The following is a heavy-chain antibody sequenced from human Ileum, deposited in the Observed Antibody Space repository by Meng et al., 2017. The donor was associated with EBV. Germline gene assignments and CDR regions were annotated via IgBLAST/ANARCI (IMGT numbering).Heavy chain of an antibody. CDR3: ASRPGIAVAGFDY. Sequence: QVQLWQYGAEMKKPGATVEVSCKASGYTFTSYAMNWVRQAPGQRLEWMGWINTGNGETKYSQKFQGRVTLTRDTSASTAYMELSSLRSEDTAVYYCASRPGIAVAGFDYWGQGTLVTVSS. CDR2: INTGNGET. V-gene: IGHV1-3*04. J-gene: IGHJ4*02. CDR1: GYTFTSYA. D-gene: IGHD6-19*01.